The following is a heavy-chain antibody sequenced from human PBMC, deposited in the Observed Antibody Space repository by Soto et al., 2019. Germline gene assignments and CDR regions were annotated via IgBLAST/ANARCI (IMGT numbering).Heavy chain of an antibody. J-gene: IGHJ4*02. CDR1: GYTFTSYA. CDR3: ARAPKTPPNPLAY. CDR2: INAGNGNT. V-gene: IGHV1-3*01. Sequence: ASVKVSCKASGYTFTSYAMHWVRQAPGQRLEWMGWINAGNGNTKYSQKFQGRVAITRDTSASTAYMELSSLRSEDTAVYYCARAPKTPPNPLAYWGQGTLVTVSS.